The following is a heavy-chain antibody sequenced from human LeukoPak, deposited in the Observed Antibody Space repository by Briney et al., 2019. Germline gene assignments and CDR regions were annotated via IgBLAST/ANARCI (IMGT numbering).Heavy chain of an antibody. J-gene: IGHJ4*02. CDR1: GFTFSSSG. CDR2: ISHEGIEK. Sequence: GGSLRLSCAASGFTFSSSGMHWVRQAPGTGLEWVAFISHEGIEKYYADSVKGRFTISRDNSKNTLYLQMNSPRDEDTAVFYCATDRGWFFDNWGQGTLVTVAS. V-gene: IGHV3-30*03. D-gene: IGHD6-19*01. CDR3: ATDRGWFFDN.